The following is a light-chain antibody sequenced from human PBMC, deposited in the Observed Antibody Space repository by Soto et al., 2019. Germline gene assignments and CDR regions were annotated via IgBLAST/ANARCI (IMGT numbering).Light chain of an antibody. CDR3: QQYNNWPSIT. CDR1: QSARSN. V-gene: IGKV3-15*01. CDR2: GVS. Sequence: EIVMTQSPATLSVSPGERATLSCRASQSARSNLAWYQQKPGQAPRLLIYGVSTRATGIPARFSGSGSGTQFTLTISSLQSEDFAVYYCQQYNNWPSITFGQGTRLEIK. J-gene: IGKJ5*01.